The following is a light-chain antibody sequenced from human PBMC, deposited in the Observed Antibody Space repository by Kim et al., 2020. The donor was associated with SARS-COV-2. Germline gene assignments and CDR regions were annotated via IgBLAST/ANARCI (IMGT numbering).Light chain of an antibody. CDR1: KLGDKY. Sequence: SYGLTQPPSVSVSPGQTASIICSGDKLGDKYACWYQQKPGQSPVLVIYQDSKRPSGIPERFSGSNSGNTATLTISETQAMDEADYYCQAWDSSTAVFGGGTQRTVL. J-gene: IGLJ3*02. CDR2: QDS. CDR3: QAWDSSTAV. V-gene: IGLV3-1*01.